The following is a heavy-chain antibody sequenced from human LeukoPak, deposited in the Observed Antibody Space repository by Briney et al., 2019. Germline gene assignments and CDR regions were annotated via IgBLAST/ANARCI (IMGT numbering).Heavy chain of an antibody. D-gene: IGHD3-22*01. V-gene: IGHV1-18*01. J-gene: IGHJ4*02. Sequence: GASVKVSYKASGYTFTSYGISWVRQAPRQGLEWMGWISAYNGNTNYAQKLQGRVTMTTDTSTSTAYMGLRSLRSDDTAVYYCARVPGQSRYYDSSGYYSTSGSSEYYFDYWGQGTLVTVSS. CDR3: ARVPGQSRYYDSSGYYSTSGSSEYYFDY. CDR2: ISAYNGNT. CDR1: GYTFTSYG.